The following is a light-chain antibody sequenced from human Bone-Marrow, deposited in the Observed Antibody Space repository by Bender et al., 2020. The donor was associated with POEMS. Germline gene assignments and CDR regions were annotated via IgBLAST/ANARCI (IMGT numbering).Light chain of an antibody. CDR2: EVS. CDR1: ASDVGAYDY. V-gene: IGLV2-8*01. J-gene: IGLJ2*01. CDR3: ASYGGWNNVL. Sequence: QSALTQPPSASGSPGQSVTISCTGSASDVGAYDYVSWYQQYPGKAPRLILYEVSQRPSGVPDRFSGSKSGNTASLTVSGLRAEDEAHYYCASYGGWNNVLFGGGTWLTVL.